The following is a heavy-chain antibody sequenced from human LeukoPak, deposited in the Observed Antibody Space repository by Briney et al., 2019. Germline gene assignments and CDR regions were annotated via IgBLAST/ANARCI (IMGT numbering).Heavy chain of an antibody. CDR2: IYYNGST. CDR3: ARHGVGRYCSSTSCYSHYYYGMDV. Sequence: SETLSLTCTVSGGSISSYYWSWIRQPPGKGLGWIGYIYYNGSTNYNPSLKSRVTISVDTSKNQFSLKLSSVTAADTAVYYCARHGVGRYCSSTSCYSHYYYGMDVWGQGTTVTVSS. CDR1: GGSISSYY. V-gene: IGHV4-59*08. D-gene: IGHD2-2*01. J-gene: IGHJ6*02.